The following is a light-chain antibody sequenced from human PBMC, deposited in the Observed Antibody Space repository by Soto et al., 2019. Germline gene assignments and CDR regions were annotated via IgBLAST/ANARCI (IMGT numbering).Light chain of an antibody. V-gene: IGKV1-5*03. CDR1: QSISSW. CDR2: KAS. Sequence: DTQMTQSPSTLSASVGDRVTIICRASQSISSWLAWYQQKPGQAPKLLIYKASSLESGVPSRFSGSGSGTEFTLTISSLQPDDFATYYCQQYISYPWTLGQGTKVEIK. J-gene: IGKJ1*01. CDR3: QQYISYPWT.